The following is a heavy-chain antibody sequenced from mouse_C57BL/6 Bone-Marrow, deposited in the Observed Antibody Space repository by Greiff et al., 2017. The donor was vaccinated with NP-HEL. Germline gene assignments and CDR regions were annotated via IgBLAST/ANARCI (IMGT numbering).Heavy chain of an antibody. CDR2: ISNGGGST. D-gene: IGHD2-3*01. J-gene: IGHJ3*01. CDR1: GFTFSDYY. Sequence: EVQLVESGGGLVQPGGSLKLSCAASGFTFSDYYMYWVRQTPEKRLEWVAYISNGGGSTYYPDTVKGRFTICRDNDKNTLYLQMRRLKSEDTAMDYCARHGGWLRFAYGGQGTGVTVTA. CDR3: ARHGGWLRFAY. V-gene: IGHV5-12*01.